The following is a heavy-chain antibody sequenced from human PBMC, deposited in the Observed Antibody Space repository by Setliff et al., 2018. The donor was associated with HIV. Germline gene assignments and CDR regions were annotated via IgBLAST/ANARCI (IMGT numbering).Heavy chain of an antibody. J-gene: IGHJ2*01. Sequence: PGGSLRLSCAASGFTFRNYGMHWVRQAPGQGLEWVAVIWSDGSTKYYADSVRGRFTISRDNSNNTLYLQMNSLRAEDTALYYCARDGQWPAGRLWYIDVWGRGTLVTVSS. CDR1: GFTFRNYG. CDR2: IWSDGSTK. CDR3: ARDGQWPAGRLWYIDV. V-gene: IGHV3-33*01. D-gene: IGHD6-19*01.